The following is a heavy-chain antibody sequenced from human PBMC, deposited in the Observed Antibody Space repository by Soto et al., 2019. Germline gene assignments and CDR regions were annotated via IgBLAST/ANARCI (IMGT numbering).Heavy chain of an antibody. D-gene: IGHD2-2*01. CDR1: GFTFSSYA. CDR3: ARDISFPDGYCGMDV. Sequence: QVQLVESGGGVVQPGRSLRLSCAASGFTFSSYAMHWVRQAPGKGLEWVAVISYDGSNKYYADSVKGRFTISRDNSKNTLYLQMNSLRAEDTAVYYCARDISFPDGYCGMDVWGQGTTVTVSS. V-gene: IGHV3-30-3*01. J-gene: IGHJ6*02. CDR2: ISYDGSNK.